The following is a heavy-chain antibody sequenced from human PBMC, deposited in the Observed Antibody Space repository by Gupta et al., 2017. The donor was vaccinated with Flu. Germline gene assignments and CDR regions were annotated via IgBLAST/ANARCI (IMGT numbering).Heavy chain of an antibody. D-gene: IGHD2-2*01. J-gene: IGHJ4*02. CDR2: NNPSSGGT. V-gene: IGHV1-2*06. Sequence: PGQGLEWMGRNNPSSGGTKYAQKFQGRVTMASDTSINTAYMELSSLRSDDTAVYYCARVQYCSTTSCYEPFDSWGQGTQVSVSS. CDR3: ARVQYCSTTSCYEPFDS.